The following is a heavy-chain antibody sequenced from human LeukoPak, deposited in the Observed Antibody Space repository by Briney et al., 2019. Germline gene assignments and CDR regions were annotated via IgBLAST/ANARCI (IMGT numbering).Heavy chain of an antibody. Sequence: GGSLRLSCAASGFTFSSYSMNWVRQAPGKGLEWVSSISSSSSYIYYADSVKGRFTISRDNAKNSLYLQMNSLRAEDTAVYYCAKDQWLVQLGFDYWGQGTLVTVSS. J-gene: IGHJ4*02. CDR1: GFTFSSYS. V-gene: IGHV3-21*04. CDR3: AKDQWLVQLGFDY. D-gene: IGHD6-19*01. CDR2: ISSSSSYI.